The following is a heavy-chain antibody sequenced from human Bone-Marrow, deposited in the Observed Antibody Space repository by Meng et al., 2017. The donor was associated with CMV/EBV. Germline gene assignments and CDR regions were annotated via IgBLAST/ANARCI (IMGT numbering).Heavy chain of an antibody. J-gene: IGHJ6*02. CDR1: GFTFSSYT. Sequence: GESLKISCAASGFTFSSYTMNWVRQAPGKVLEWVSSISSSSSYINYADSVKGRFTISRENAKNSLSLQMNRLRAEDTAVYYGARVSSRPLYEYYYGMDVWGQGTTVTVSS. V-gene: IGHV3-21*01. CDR2: ISSSSSYI. D-gene: IGHD2-2*02. CDR3: ARVSSRPLYEYYYGMDV.